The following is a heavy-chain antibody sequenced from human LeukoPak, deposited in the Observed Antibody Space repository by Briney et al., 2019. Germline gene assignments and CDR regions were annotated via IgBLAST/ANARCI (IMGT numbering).Heavy chain of an antibody. V-gene: IGHV3-53*01. J-gene: IGHJ4*02. CDR3: ARDVLGEPTYYFDY. D-gene: IGHD3-16*01. CDR1: GFNFNNAW. Sequence: PGGSLRLSCTTSGFNFNNAWMNWVRQAPGKGPECVSVIYPGGSTYYADSVKGRFTISRDDSKNTLYLQMNSLRAEDTAVYYCARDVLGEPTYYFDYWGQGTLVTVSS. CDR2: IYPGGST.